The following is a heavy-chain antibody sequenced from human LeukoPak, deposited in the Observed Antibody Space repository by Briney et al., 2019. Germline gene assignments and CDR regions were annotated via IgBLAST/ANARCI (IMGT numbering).Heavy chain of an antibody. CDR1: GGSISSYY. D-gene: IGHD1-26*01. J-gene: IGHJ4*02. V-gene: IGHV4-59*08. CDR2: IYYSGST. CDR3: ARISAYSGTYY. Sequence: SETLSLTCTVSGGSISSYYWSWIRQPPGKGPEWIGYIYYSGSTNYNPSLKSRVTISVDTSKNQFSLKLSSVTAADTAVYYCARISAYSGTYYWGQGTLVTVSS.